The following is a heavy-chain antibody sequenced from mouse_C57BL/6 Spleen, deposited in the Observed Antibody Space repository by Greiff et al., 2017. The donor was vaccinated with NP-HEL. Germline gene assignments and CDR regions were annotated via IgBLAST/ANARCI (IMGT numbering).Heavy chain of an antibody. CDR2: IYPGSGST. V-gene: IGHV1-55*01. D-gene: IGHD2-1*01. J-gene: IGHJ4*01. Sequence: QVQLQQPGAELVKPGASVKMSCKASGYTFTSYWITWVKQRPGQGLEWIGDIYPGSGSTNYNEKFKSKATLTVDTSSSTAYMQLSSLTSEDSAVYYCARGRIYYGNYGAMDYWGQGTSVTVSS. CDR3: ARGRIYYGNYGAMDY. CDR1: GYTFTSYW.